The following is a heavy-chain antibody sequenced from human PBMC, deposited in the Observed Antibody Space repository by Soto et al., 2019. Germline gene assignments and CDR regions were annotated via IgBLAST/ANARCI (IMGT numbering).Heavy chain of an antibody. Sequence: EVQLLESGGDLVQPGRSLRLSCAASGFTFSGYAMSWVRQAPGKGLEWVSVIHGGGNSAYYADSVKGRFTISRDNSKSSLYLQMSSLRGEDTAVYYCGKSRGRVTTSWHCDYWGQGALVTVSS. V-gene: IGHV3-23*01. D-gene: IGHD4-17*01. CDR3: GKSRGRVTTSWHCDY. J-gene: IGHJ4*02. CDR2: IHGGGNSA. CDR1: GFTFSGYA.